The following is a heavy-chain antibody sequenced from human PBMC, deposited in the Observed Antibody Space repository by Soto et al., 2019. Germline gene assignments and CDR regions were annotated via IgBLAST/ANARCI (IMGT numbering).Heavy chain of an antibody. CDR3: AKGGSAMVPNDY. D-gene: IGHD5-18*01. Sequence: SGGALRLSRAASGFIFCSYSLSWVRPAPGKGLEWVSAISGSGASTYFADSVKGRFTISRDNSKNTLYLQMDSLRAEDTAVYYCAKGGSAMVPNDYWGQGTLVTVSS. CDR1: GFIFCSYS. J-gene: IGHJ4*02. CDR2: ISGSGAST. V-gene: IGHV3-23*01.